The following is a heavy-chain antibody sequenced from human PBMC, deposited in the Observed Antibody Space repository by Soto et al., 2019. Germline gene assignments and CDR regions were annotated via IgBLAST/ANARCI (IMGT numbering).Heavy chain of an antibody. V-gene: IGHV4-30-4*02. J-gene: IGHJ6*02. Sequence: PSDTLSLTCTVSGGSISSGDYYWSWIRQPPGKGLGWIGYIYYSGSTYYNPSLKSRVTISVDTSKNQFSLKLSSVTAADTAVYYCARGVRGRDYYGSGSYYYYYGMDVWGQGTTVNGSS. CDR2: IYYSGST. CDR3: ARGVRGRDYYGSGSYYYYYGMDV. D-gene: IGHD3-10*01. CDR1: GGSISSGDYY.